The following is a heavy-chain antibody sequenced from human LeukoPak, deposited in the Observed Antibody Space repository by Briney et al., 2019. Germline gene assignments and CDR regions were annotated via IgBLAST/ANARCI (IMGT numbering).Heavy chain of an antibody. CDR1: GGTFSSYA. Sequence: SVKVSCKASGGTFSSYAISWVRQAPGQGLEWMGRIIPVFGTIKYAQKFQGRVTITTDESTRTAYMELSSLRSDDAAVYYCARVGAVSSSGTSFDYWGQGTLVTVSS. V-gene: IGHV1-69*05. CDR3: ARVGAVSSSGTSFDY. D-gene: IGHD6-6*01. CDR2: IIPVFGTI. J-gene: IGHJ4*02.